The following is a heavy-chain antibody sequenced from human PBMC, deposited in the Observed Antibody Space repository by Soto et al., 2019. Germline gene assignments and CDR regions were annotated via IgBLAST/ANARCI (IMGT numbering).Heavy chain of an antibody. Sequence: ASVKVSCKAAGYTFSSYGISWVRQAPGQGLEWMGWISGYNGKTNYAQKVQDRVTMTTDTSTSTVYMELRSLRSDDTAVYYCAREGDVAYYYYGMDIWGQGTTVPVSS. CDR3: AREGDVAYYYYGMDI. V-gene: IGHV1-18*01. D-gene: IGHD2-15*01. CDR2: ISGYNGKT. J-gene: IGHJ6*02. CDR1: GYTFSSYG.